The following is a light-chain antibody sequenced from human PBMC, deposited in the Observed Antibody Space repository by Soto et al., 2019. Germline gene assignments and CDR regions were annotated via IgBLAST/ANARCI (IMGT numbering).Light chain of an antibody. CDR2: GAS. V-gene: IGKV3-15*01. CDR3: QQYNNWPPWS. CDR1: QSVSSN. Sequence: DIVMTQSPATLSVSPGERATLSCRASQSVSSNLAWYQQKPGQAPRLLIYGASTRATGIPARFSGSGSGTEFTLTISSLQSEDLAVYYCQQYNNWPPWSFGRGTKVEIK. J-gene: IGKJ1*01.